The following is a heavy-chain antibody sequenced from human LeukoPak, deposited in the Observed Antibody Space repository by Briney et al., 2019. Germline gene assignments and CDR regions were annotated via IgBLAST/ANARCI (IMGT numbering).Heavy chain of an antibody. J-gene: IGHJ6*04. V-gene: IGHV5-10-1*01. CDR2: IDTGDSYT. CDR1: GYSFTSYW. Sequence: GESLKISCKGSGYSFTSYWISWVRQMPGKGLEGMGRIDTGDSYTNYSPSFQGHVTISADKSISTAYLQWSSLKASDTAMYYCAGATMVRGVSYYYYGMDVWGKGTTVTVSS. CDR3: AGATMVRGVSYYYYGMDV. D-gene: IGHD3-10*01.